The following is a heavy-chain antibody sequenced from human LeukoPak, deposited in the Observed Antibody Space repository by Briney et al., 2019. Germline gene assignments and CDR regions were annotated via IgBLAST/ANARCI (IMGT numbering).Heavy chain of an antibody. CDR3: AKEDWDYGSGSYVDY. Sequence: GGSLRLSCAASGFTFSSYGMHWVRQAPGKGLEWVAFIRYDGSSKYYADSVKGRFTISRDNSKNTLYLQMNSLRAGDTAVYYCAKEDWDYGSGSYVDYWGQGTLVTVSS. D-gene: IGHD3-10*01. V-gene: IGHV3-30*02. J-gene: IGHJ4*02. CDR1: GFTFSSYG. CDR2: IRYDGSSK.